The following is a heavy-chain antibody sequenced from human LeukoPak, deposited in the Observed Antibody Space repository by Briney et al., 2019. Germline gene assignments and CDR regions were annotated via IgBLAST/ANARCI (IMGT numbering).Heavy chain of an antibody. CDR1: GFTFSSYS. Sequence: GGSLRLSCAASGFTFSSYSMNWVRQAPGKGLEWVSSISSSSSYIYYADSVKGRFTISGDNAKNSLYLQTNSLRAEDTAVYYCARVIGGFRGAFDIWGQGTMVTVSS. D-gene: IGHD2-21*01. CDR3: ARVIGGFRGAFDI. CDR2: ISSSSSYI. J-gene: IGHJ3*02. V-gene: IGHV3-21*01.